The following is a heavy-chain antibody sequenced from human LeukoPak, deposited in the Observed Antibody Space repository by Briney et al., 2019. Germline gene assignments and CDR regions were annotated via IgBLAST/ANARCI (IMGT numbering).Heavy chain of an antibody. CDR2: ISSSGSTI. Sequence: GGSLRLSCAASGFTFSSYEMNWVRQAPGKGLEWVSYISSSGSTIYYADSVKGRFTISRDNAKNSLYLQMNSLRAEDTAAYYCARENTAMADYYYYYMDVWGKGTTVTVSS. D-gene: IGHD5-18*01. CDR3: ARENTAMADYYYYYMDV. J-gene: IGHJ6*03. CDR1: GFTFSSYE. V-gene: IGHV3-48*03.